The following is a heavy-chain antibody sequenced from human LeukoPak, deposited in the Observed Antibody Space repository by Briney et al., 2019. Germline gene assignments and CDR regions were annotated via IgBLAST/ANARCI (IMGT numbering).Heavy chain of an antibody. CDR2: IYYSGST. V-gene: IGHV4-59*01. CDR1: GGSISSYY. Sequence: SETLSLTCTLSGGSISSYYWSWIRQPPGKGLEWIGYIYYSGSTNYNPSLKSRVTISVDTSKNQFSLKLSSVTAADTAVYYCARDSSYSSSWGDWYFDLWGRGTLVTVSS. J-gene: IGHJ2*01. CDR3: ARDSSYSSSWGDWYFDL. D-gene: IGHD6-13*01.